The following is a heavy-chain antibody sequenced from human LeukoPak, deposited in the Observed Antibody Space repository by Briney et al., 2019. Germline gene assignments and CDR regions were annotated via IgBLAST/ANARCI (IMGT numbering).Heavy chain of an antibody. D-gene: IGHD2-2*01. CDR1: GYTFTGYH. J-gene: IGHJ5*02. V-gene: IGHV1-2*02. CDR2: INHNRGGT. CDR3: AREGCSSTSCRVSNWFDP. Sequence: ASVKDSCKASGYTFTGYHMHSVRQAPGQGLEWMGWINHNRGGTNYPQKLQGRVTKTRDTAMSTAYMGLSRLRSDDTGVYYCAREGCSSTSCRVSNWFDPWGQGTLVTVSS.